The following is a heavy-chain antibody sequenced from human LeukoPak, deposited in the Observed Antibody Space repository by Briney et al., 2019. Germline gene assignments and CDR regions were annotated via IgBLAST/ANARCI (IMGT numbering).Heavy chain of an antibody. V-gene: IGHV3-30-3*01. CDR2: ISYDGSNK. CDR3: ARGRTYYYDSGNLMDV. Sequence: PGGSLRLSCAASGFTFSSYAMHCVRQAPGKGLEWVAVISYDGSNKYYADSVKGRFTISRDNSKNTLYLQMNSLRAEDTAVYYCARGRTYYYDSGNLMDVWGQGTTVTVSS. CDR1: GFTFSSYA. D-gene: IGHD3-22*01. J-gene: IGHJ6*02.